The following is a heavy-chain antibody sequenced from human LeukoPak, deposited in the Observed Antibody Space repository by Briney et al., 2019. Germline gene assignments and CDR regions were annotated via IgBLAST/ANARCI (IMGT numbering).Heavy chain of an antibody. Sequence: GGSLRLSCAASGFTFSSYGMHWVRQAPGKGLEWVAVISYDGSNKYYADSVKGRFTISRDNSKNTLYLQMNSLRAEDTAVYYCARDGGLDIVVVPAAIAHYYYGMDVWGQGTTVTVSS. J-gene: IGHJ6*02. V-gene: IGHV3-30*03. CDR3: ARDGGLDIVVVPAAIAHYYYGMDV. D-gene: IGHD2-2*02. CDR2: ISYDGSNK. CDR1: GFTFSSYG.